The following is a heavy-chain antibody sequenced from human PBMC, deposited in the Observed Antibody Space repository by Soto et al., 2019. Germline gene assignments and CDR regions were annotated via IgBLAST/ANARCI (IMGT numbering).Heavy chain of an antibody. Sequence: ASVKVSCKAFGYTFTAYGINWVRQAPGQGLEWMGWVSPYNGDTTYAQKVQGRVTMTTDTSTRTAYLELGSLRSDDTAVYYCAREVGHMDVWGQGTTVTVSS. CDR2: VSPYNGDT. V-gene: IGHV1-18*04. J-gene: IGHJ6*02. CDR3: AREVGHMDV. CDR1: GYTFTAYG.